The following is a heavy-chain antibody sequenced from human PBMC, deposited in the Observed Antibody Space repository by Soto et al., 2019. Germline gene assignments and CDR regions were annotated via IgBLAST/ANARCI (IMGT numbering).Heavy chain of an antibody. V-gene: IGHV1-3*01. CDR1: GYTFTSYA. CDR2: INAGNGNT. CDR3: ARHATTVTTKSYYYYGMDV. Sequence: GASVKVSCKASGYTFTSYAMHWVRQAPGQRLEGMGWINAGNGNTKYSQKFQGRVTITRDTSASTAYMELSSLRSEDTAVYYCARHATTVTTKSYYYYGMDVWGQGTTVTVSS. D-gene: IGHD4-17*01. J-gene: IGHJ6*02.